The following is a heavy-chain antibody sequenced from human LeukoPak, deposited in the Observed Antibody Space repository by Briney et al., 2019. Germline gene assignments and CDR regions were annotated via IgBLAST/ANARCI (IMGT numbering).Heavy chain of an antibody. CDR2: IYTSGST. V-gene: IGHV4-4*07. J-gene: IGHJ5*02. CDR3: ARDPCSSGRCYWFDP. Sequence: PSETLSLTCTLSGGSISSHYWSWIRQPAGKGLEYIGHIYTSGSTNYNRSLKSRVTMSVDTSKKQVSLKLSSVTAADTAVYYCARDPCSSGRCYWFDPWGQGTLVTVSS. D-gene: IGHD2-15*01. CDR1: GGSISSHY.